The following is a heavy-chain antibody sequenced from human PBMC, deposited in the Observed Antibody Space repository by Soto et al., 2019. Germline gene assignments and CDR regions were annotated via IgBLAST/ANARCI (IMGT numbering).Heavy chain of an antibody. CDR3: ARQREETGTYYDILTGPQDYYYYGMAF. J-gene: IGHJ6*02. V-gene: IGHV4-39*01. CDR1: GGSISSSSYY. D-gene: IGHD3-9*01. CDR2: IYYSGST. Sequence: PSETLSLTCTVSGGSISSSSYYWGWIRQPPGKGLEWIGSIYYSGSTYYNPSLKSRVTISVDTSKNQFSLKLSSVTAADTAVYYCARQREETGTYYDILTGPQDYYYYGMAFWGQGTTVTVSS.